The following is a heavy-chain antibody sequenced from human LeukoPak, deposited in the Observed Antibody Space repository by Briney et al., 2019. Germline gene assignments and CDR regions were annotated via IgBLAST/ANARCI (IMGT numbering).Heavy chain of an antibody. V-gene: IGHV3-30-3*01. CDR1: GFTFSSYA. D-gene: IGHD3-9*01. J-gene: IGHJ4*02. Sequence: GGSLRLSCAASGFTFSSYAMHWVRQAPGKGLEWVAVISYDRSNKYYADSVKGRFTISRDNSKNTLYLQMNSLRAEDTAVYYCARDSGAHYDILTGYYTSDGFDYWGQGTLVTVSS. CDR2: ISYDRSNK. CDR3: ARDSGAHYDILTGYYTSDGFDY.